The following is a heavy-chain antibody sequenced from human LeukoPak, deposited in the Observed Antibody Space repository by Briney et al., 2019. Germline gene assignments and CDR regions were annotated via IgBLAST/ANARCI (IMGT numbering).Heavy chain of an antibody. Sequence: PSETLSLTCTVSGGSISSYYWSWIRQPPVKGLEWIGYIYYSGSTNYNPSLKSRVTISVDTSKNQFSLKLSSVTAADTAVYYCARVTWSRRAFDIWGQGTMVTVSS. V-gene: IGHV4-59*01. D-gene: IGHD2/OR15-2a*01. J-gene: IGHJ3*02. CDR3: ARVTWSRRAFDI. CDR1: GGSISSYY. CDR2: IYYSGST.